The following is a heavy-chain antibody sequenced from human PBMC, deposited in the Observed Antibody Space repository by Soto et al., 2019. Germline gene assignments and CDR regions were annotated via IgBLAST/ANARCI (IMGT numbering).Heavy chain of an antibody. Sequence: SETLSLTCTVSGGSISSYYWSWIRQPPGKGLEWIGYIYYSGSTNYNPSLKSRVTISVDTSKNQFSLKLSSVTAADTAVYYCARIPLVGATSDPYPFDYWGQGTLVTVSS. CDR2: IYYSGST. V-gene: IGHV4-59*01. J-gene: IGHJ4*02. CDR3: ARIPLVGATSDPYPFDY. D-gene: IGHD1-26*01. CDR1: GGSISSYY.